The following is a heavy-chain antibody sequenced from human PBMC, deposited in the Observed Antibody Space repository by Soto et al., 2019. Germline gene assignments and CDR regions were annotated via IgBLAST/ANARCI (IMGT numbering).Heavy chain of an antibody. D-gene: IGHD6-19*01. Sequence: SVKVSCKASGGTFSSYAISWVRQAPGQGPEWMGGIIPIFGTANYAQKFQGRVTITADESTSTAYMELSSLRSEDTAVYYCARRYSSGPGPFDYWGQGTLVTVSS. CDR1: GGTFSSYA. V-gene: IGHV1-69*13. CDR3: ARRYSSGPGPFDY. J-gene: IGHJ4*02. CDR2: IIPIFGTA.